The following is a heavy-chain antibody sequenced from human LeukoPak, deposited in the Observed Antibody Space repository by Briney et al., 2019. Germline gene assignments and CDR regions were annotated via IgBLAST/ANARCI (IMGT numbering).Heavy chain of an antibody. J-gene: IGHJ5*02. Sequence: PGGSLRLFCAASGFTFSSYEMNWVRQAPGKGLEWVSYISSSGSTIYYADSVKGRFTISGDNAKNSLYLQMNSVRAEDTAVYYCARDPIPRIVVVPAAMSNWFDPWGQGTLVTVSS. D-gene: IGHD2-2*01. V-gene: IGHV3-48*03. CDR2: ISSSGSTI. CDR3: ARDPIPRIVVVPAAMSNWFDP. CDR1: GFTFSSYE.